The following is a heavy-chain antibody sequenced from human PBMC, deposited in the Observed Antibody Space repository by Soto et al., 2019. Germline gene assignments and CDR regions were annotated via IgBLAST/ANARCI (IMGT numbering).Heavy chain of an antibody. J-gene: IGHJ4*02. Sequence: VQLVQSGAEVKKPGSSVKVSCKASGGTFSSYAISWVRQAPGKGLEWVSVISGSAGSTYYADSAQGRFTISRDNSKNTLFLQLSSLRAEDTAVYYCAKDQGSVALTSSDHWGQGTLVTVSS. V-gene: IGHV3-23*04. D-gene: IGHD2-15*01. CDR1: GGTFSSYA. CDR3: AKDQGSVALTSSDH. CDR2: ISGSAGST.